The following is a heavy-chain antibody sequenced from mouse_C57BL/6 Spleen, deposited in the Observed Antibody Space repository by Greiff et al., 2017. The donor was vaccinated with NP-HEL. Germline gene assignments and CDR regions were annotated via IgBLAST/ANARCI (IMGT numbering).Heavy chain of an antibody. CDR1: GFTFSDYG. V-gene: IGHV5-17*01. D-gene: IGHD2-3*01. J-gene: IGHJ4*01. CDR2: ISSGSSTI. Sequence: EVKVVESGGGLVKPGGSLKLSCAASGFTFSDYGMHWVRQAPEKGLEWVAYISSGSSTIYYADTVKGRFTISRDNAKNTLFLQMTSLRSEDTAMYYCASYDGYYVGYAMDYWGQGTSVTVSS. CDR3: ASYDGYYVGYAMDY.